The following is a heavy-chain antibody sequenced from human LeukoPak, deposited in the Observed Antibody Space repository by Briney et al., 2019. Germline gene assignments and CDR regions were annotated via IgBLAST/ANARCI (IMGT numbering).Heavy chain of an antibody. J-gene: IGHJ6*03. CDR1: GYTFTSYD. Sequence: ASVKVSCKASGYTFTSYDINWVRQATGQGLEWMGWMNPNSGNTGYAQKFQGRVTMTRNTSISTAYMELSSLRSEDTAVYYCARGFAGAVAGTSRNYYYYYMDVWGKGTTVTVSS. V-gene: IGHV1-8*01. CDR2: MNPNSGNT. CDR3: ARGFAGAVAGTSRNYYYYYMDV. D-gene: IGHD6-19*01.